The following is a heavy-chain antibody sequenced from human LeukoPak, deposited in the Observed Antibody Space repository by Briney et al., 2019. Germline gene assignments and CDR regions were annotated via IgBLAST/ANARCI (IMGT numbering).Heavy chain of an antibody. D-gene: IGHD6-19*01. J-gene: IGHJ4*02. CDR2: ISYDGSNK. CDR3: ARGPQWLGWYYFDY. CDR1: GFTFSSYA. V-gene: IGHV3-30-3*01. Sequence: GRSLRLSCAASGFTFSSYAMHWVRQAPGKGLEWVAVISYDGSNKYYADSVKGRFTISRDNSKNTLYLQMNSLRAEDTAVYYCARGPQWLGWYYFDYWGQGTLVTVSS.